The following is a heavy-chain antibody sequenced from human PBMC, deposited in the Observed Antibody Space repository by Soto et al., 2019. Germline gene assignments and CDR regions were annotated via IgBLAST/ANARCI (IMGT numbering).Heavy chain of an antibody. CDR1: GYTLTAFG. D-gene: IGHD2-15*01. J-gene: IGHJ6*01. V-gene: IGHV1-18*04. CDR2: IIPYGGDT. CDR3: ARKRRGVVVDV. Sequence: QVQLVQSASEVKKPGASVKVSCRASGYTLTAFGISWVRQAPGQGLDWMGWIIPYGGDTKYAQKFQGRVTLTTDTSASTAYMELRRLRSDDTAVYYCARKRRGVVVDVWGQGTTVTVSS.